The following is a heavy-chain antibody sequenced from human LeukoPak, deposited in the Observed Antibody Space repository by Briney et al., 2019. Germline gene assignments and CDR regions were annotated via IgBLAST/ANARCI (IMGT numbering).Heavy chain of an antibody. V-gene: IGHV1-2*02. CDR1: GYTFTGYY. CDR3: ARVPIAAAGTGYYYYMDV. Sequence: ASVKVSCKASGYTFTGYYMHWVRQAPGQGLEWMGWINPNSGGTNYAQKFQSRVTMTRDTSISTAYMELSRLRSDDTAVYYCARVPIAAAGTGYYYYMDVWGKGTTVTVSS. CDR2: INPNSGGT. D-gene: IGHD6-13*01. J-gene: IGHJ6*03.